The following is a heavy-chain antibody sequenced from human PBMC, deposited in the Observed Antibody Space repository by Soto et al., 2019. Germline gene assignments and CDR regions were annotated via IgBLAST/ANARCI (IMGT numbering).Heavy chain of an antibody. CDR3: TRRRDWTAMDPLDY. J-gene: IGHJ4*02. V-gene: IGHV4-4*02. Sequence: SETLSLTCAVSGGSISNNTWWSWVRQPPGKGLEWIGEIYHSGSTNYNPSLKSRVSISVDKSKDQFSLRLSSVTAADTAVYYCTRRRDWTAMDPLDYWGQGTLVTVSS. D-gene: IGHD5-18*01. CDR1: GGSISNNTW. CDR2: IYHSGST.